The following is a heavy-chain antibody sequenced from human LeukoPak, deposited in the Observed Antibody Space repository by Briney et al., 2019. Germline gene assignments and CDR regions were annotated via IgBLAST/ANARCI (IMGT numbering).Heavy chain of an antibody. CDR3: AKDCFSSGLFSDY. CDR2: ISFDGTNK. CDR1: GFTFSSYA. D-gene: IGHD6-19*01. Sequence: GGSLRLSCAASGFTFSSYAMHWVRQPPGKGLEWLALISFDGTNKYYADSVKGRFTISRDNSKNTLYLQMNSLRAEDTAVYNCAKDCFSSGLFSDYWGQGTLVTVSS. J-gene: IGHJ4*02. V-gene: IGHV3-30*18.